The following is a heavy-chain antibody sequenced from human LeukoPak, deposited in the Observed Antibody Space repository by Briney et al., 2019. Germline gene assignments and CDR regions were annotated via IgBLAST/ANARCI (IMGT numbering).Heavy chain of an antibody. V-gene: IGHV3-33*01. CDR1: GFTFSSYG. CDR2: IWYDGRNK. Sequence: GGSLRLSCAASGFTFSSYGMHWVRQAPGKGLEWVAVIWYDGRNKYYADSVKGRFTISRDNSKNTLYLQMNSLRAEDTAVYYCARDGQYYDSSGYYYYYYGMDVWGQGTTVTVSS. D-gene: IGHD3-22*01. CDR3: ARDGQYYDSSGYYYYYYGMDV. J-gene: IGHJ6*02.